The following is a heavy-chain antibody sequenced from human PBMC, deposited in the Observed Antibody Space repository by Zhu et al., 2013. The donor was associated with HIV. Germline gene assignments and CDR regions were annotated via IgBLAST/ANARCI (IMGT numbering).Heavy chain of an antibody. V-gene: IGHV1-2*02. J-gene: IGHJ4*02. CDR1: GYTFTGYY. Sequence: QVQLVQSGAEVKKPGASVKVSCKASGYTFTGYYIHWVRQAPGQGLEWMGWLNPENGATDYAQKFQGRVTMTRDTSINTAYMELITLTSDDTAVYFCAGGSAPLAYSGGWSGAYWGQGTLVTVSS. CDR3: AGGSAPLAYSGGWSGAY. D-gene: IGHD6-19*01. CDR2: LNPENGAT.